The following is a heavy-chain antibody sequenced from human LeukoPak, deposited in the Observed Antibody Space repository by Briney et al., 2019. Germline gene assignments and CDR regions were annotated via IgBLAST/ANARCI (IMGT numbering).Heavy chain of an antibody. CDR1: GGSISRYY. J-gene: IGHJ6*03. Sequence: PSETLSLTCTVSGGSISRYYWSWIRQPPGKGLEWIGYIYYSGSTSYNPSLKSRVTISLDTSKNQFPLKLTSVTAADTAVYYCARIRGWEGSRYYYYYYMDVWGKGTTVTVSS. CDR2: IYYSGST. CDR3: ARIRGWEGSRYYYYYYMDV. D-gene: IGHD1-26*01. V-gene: IGHV4-59*01.